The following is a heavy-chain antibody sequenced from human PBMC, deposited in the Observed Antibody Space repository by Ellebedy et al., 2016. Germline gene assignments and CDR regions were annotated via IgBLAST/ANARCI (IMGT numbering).Heavy chain of an antibody. CDR1: GGSISSYY. CDR3: ARHLRAAAGYPYWYFDL. D-gene: IGHD6-13*01. Sequence: SETLSLXCTVSGGSISSYYWSWIRQPPGKGLEWIGYIYYSGSTNYNPSLKSRVTISVDTSKNQFSLKLSSVTAADTAVYYCARHLRAAAGYPYWYFDLWGRGTLVTVSS. J-gene: IGHJ2*01. CDR2: IYYSGST. V-gene: IGHV4-59*08.